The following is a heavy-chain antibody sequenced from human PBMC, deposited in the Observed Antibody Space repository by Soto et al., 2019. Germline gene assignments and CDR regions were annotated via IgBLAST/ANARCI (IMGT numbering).Heavy chain of an antibody. CDR2: ISYDGSNK. D-gene: IGHD6-19*01. V-gene: IGHV3-30-3*01. Sequence: QVQLVESGGGVVQPGRSLRLSCAASGFTFSNYAIHWVRQAPGKGLEWVAAISYDGSNKYHADSVKGRFTISRDNSKSTLYLQVNSLRADDTAVYYCARGTSSGWYYFDYWGQGTLVTVSS. J-gene: IGHJ4*02. CDR1: GFTFSNYA. CDR3: ARGTSSGWYYFDY.